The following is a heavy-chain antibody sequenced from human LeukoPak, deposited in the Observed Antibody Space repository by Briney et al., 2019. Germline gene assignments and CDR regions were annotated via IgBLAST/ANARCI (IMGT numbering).Heavy chain of an antibody. CDR3: ASDVYSYGYYFDY. J-gene: IGHJ4*02. CDR2: IIPIFGTA. D-gene: IGHD5-18*01. Sequence: SVKVSCKASGGTFSSYAISWVRQAPGQGLEWMGGIIPIFGTAYYAHNFQGRVTITADESTSTLYLQLNSLRSEDTAVYYCASDVYSYGYYFDYWGQGTLVTVSS. V-gene: IGHV1-69*13. CDR1: GGTFSSYA.